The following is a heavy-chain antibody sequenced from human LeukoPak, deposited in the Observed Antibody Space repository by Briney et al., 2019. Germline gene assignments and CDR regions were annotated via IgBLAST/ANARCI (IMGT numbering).Heavy chain of an antibody. J-gene: IGHJ4*02. Sequence: PSETLSLTCSVSGASISGYYWSWIRQPPGKGLEWIAYIYDSGTTDYNPSLKSRVAISIDTSKNHFSLKLSSVTAADTAVYYCARAGGIRGSALDLDYWGQGTLVTVSS. CDR3: ARAGGIRGSALDLDY. CDR2: IYDSGTT. V-gene: IGHV4-59*08. CDR1: GASISGYY. D-gene: IGHD3-10*01.